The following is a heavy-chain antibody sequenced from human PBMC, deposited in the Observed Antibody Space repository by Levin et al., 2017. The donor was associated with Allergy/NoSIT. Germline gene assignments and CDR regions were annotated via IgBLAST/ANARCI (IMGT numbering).Heavy chain of an antibody. CDR3: AKSDTVGATSPGH. CDR2: IYNDGST. Sequence: PGGSLRLSCAASGFTVSSTYMSWVRQAPGKGLEWVSVIYNDGSTHYADSVKGRFIISRDNSKSTLYLQMNSLRAEDTAVYYCAKSDTVGATSPGHWGQGTLVTVSS. V-gene: IGHV3-53*01. CDR1: GFTVSSTY. J-gene: IGHJ4*02. D-gene: IGHD1-26*01.